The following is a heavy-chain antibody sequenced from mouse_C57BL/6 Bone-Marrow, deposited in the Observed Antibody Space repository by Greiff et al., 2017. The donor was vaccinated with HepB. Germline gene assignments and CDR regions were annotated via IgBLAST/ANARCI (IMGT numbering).Heavy chain of an antibody. CDR2: ISNLAYSI. Sequence: EVQLVESGGGLVQPGGSLKLSCAASGFTFSDYGMAWVRQAPRKGPGWVAFISNLAYSIYYADTVTGRFTISRENAKNTLYLEMSSLRSEDTAMYYGARPYYYGSSYFDVWGTGTTVTVSS. V-gene: IGHV5-15*01. J-gene: IGHJ1*03. D-gene: IGHD1-1*01. CDR3: ARPYYYGSSYFDV. CDR1: GFTFSDYG.